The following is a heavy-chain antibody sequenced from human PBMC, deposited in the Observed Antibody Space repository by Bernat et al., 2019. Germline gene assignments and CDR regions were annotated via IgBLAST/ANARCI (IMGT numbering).Heavy chain of an antibody. CDR1: GFTFSSYS. V-gene: IGHV3-21*01. Sequence: EVQLVESGGGLVKPGGSLRLSCAASGFTFSSYSMNWVRQAPGKGLEWVSSISSSSSYIYYADSVKGRFTISRDNAKNSLYLQMYSLRAEDTAVYYCARAVAVAGTARYFDLWGRGTLVTVSS. CDR2: ISSSSSYI. CDR3: ARAVAVAGTARYFDL. D-gene: IGHD6-19*01. J-gene: IGHJ2*01.